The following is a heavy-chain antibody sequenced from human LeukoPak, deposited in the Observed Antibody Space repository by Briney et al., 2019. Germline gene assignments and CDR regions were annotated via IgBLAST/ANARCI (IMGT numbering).Heavy chain of an antibody. D-gene: IGHD3-22*01. V-gene: IGHV3-43*01. J-gene: IGHJ4*02. Sequence: PGGSLRLPCAASGFTFDGHTMHWVRQVPGKGLQWVSLISWDGGRTVYADFVKGRFTISRDNSRNSLYLQMNSLTTEDTALYYCAKESQYYYDTGASYYFDHWGQGALVTVSS. CDR1: GFTFDGHT. CDR3: AKESQYYYDTGASYYFDH. CDR2: ISWDGGRT.